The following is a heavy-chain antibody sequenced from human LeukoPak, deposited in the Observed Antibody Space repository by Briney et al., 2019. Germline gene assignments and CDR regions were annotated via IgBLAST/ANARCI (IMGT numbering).Heavy chain of an antibody. D-gene: IGHD2-15*01. J-gene: IGHJ4*02. Sequence: GGSLRLSCAASGFTFSSYAMHWVRQAPGKGLEYVSAISSNGGSTYYANSVKGRFTISRDNSKNTLYLQMGSLRAEDMAVYYCARDSLDYCSGGSCYTGGFDYWGQGTLVTVSS. CDR2: ISSNGGST. CDR3: ARDSLDYCSGGSCYTGGFDY. CDR1: GFTFSSYA. V-gene: IGHV3-64*01.